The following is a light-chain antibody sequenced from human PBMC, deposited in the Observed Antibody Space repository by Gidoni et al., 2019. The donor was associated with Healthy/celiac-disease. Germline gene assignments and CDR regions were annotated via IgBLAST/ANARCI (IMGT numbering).Light chain of an antibody. Sequence: EVVVTQSPATLSVSPGERATLSCRASQSVSSILAWYQQKPGQAPRLLIYAASTRATGIPARFSGSGSGTEFTLTISSLQSEDFAVYYCQQYNNWPSYTFGQGTQLEIK. V-gene: IGKV3-15*01. CDR3: QQYNNWPSYT. J-gene: IGKJ2*01. CDR1: QSVSSI. CDR2: AAS.